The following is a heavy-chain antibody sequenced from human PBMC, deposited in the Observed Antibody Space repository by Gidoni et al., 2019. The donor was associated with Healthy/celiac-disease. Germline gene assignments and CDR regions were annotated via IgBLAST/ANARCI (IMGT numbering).Heavy chain of an antibody. D-gene: IGHD3-22*01. Sequence: EVQLLESGGALVQPGGSLRLPCAASGFTFGRTAMSWVRQVPGKGLEWVSAISGSGDNTFYADSVKGRFTISRDISKSTLYLQMNSLRVDDTAVYYCTKVIHDSSGYDHKFDYWGQGTLVTVSS. J-gene: IGHJ4*02. V-gene: IGHV3-23*01. CDR2: ISGSGDNT. CDR3: TKVIHDSSGYDHKFDY. CDR1: GFTFGRTA.